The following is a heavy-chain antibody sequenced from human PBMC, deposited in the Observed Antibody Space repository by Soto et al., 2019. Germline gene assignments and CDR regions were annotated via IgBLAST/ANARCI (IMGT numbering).Heavy chain of an antibody. CDR1: GYTFTSYD. CDR2: MNPNSGNT. CDR3: ARGLRDVLLWFGDPVENWFDP. D-gene: IGHD3-10*01. J-gene: IGHJ5*02. Sequence: QVQLVQSGAEVKKPGASVKVSCKASGYTFTSYDSNWVRQATGQGLEWMGWMNPNSGNTGYAQKFQGRVTMTRNTSIITAYMELSSLRSEDTAVYYCARGLRDVLLWFGDPVENWFDPWGQGTLVTVSS. V-gene: IGHV1-8*01.